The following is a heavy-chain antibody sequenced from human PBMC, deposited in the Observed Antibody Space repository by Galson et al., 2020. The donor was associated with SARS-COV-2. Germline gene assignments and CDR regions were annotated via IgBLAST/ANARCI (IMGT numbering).Heavy chain of an antibody. CDR1: GFTFSNYA. CDR3: AKRGGPPTGKGNWFDT. Sequence: GESMKISCAASGFTFSNYAISWVRQAPGKGLEWVSTISGSGGTTFYADSVKGRFAISRDNAQSTLFLQMNSLGTDDTAVYYCAKRGGPPTGKGNWFDTWGLGTLVTVSS. D-gene: IGHD1-1*01. V-gene: IGHV3-23*01. CDR2: ISGSGGTT. J-gene: IGHJ5*02.